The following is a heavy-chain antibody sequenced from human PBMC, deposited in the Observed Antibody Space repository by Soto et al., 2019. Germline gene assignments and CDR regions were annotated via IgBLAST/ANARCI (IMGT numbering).Heavy chain of an antibody. CDR2: ISAYNGNT. CDR3: ARDQGYTYGHLFDY. CDR1: GYTFSSYG. V-gene: IGHV1-18*01. D-gene: IGHD5-18*01. J-gene: IGHJ4*02. Sequence: QVQLAQSGAEVKQPGASVKVSCKASGYTFSSYGISWVRQAPGQGLEWMGRISAYNGNTKYAQKFQGRVTMTTDTSTTTAYMELRSLRSDDTAVYYCARDQGYTYGHLFDYWGQGTLVTVSS.